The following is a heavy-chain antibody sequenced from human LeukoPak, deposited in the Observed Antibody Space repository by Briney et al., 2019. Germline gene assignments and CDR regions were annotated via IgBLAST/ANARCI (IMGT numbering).Heavy chain of an antibody. CDR1: GFTFSTYA. D-gene: IGHD2-21*01. CDR3: ARDYLGDFGAFDI. CDR2: ISYDGSSK. J-gene: IGHJ3*02. V-gene: IGHV3-30*04. Sequence: GGSLRLSCAASGFTFSTYAMHWVRQAPGKGLEWVAVISYDGSSKYYADSVKGRFTISRDNSKNTLYLQMNSLRAEDTAVYYCARDYLGDFGAFDIWGQGTMVTVSS.